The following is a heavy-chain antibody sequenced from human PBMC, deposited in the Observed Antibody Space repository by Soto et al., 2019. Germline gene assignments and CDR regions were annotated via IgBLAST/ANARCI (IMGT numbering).Heavy chain of an antibody. Sequence: GGSLRLSCAASGFTFSRYAMHWVRQAPGKGLEYVSAISSNGGSTYYANSVKGRFTISRDNSKNTLYLQMGSLRAEDMAVYYCARVLEYSSCTFYYCCAVPDSLAFWGQGTLVTVSS. V-gene: IGHV3-64*01. D-gene: IGHD2-2*01. CDR1: GFTFSRYA. CDR2: ISSNGGST. J-gene: IGHJ4*02. CDR3: ARVLEYSSCTFYYCCAVPDSLAF.